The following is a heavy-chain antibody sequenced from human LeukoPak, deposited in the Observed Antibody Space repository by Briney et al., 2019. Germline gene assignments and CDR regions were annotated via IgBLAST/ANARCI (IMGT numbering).Heavy chain of an antibody. CDR2: ISSSSSAI. J-gene: IGHJ4*02. CDR1: GFTFSSFG. CDR3: ARDRSSGWYVYDY. Sequence: GGSLRLSCAASGFTFSSFGMNWVRQAPRKGLEWVSYISSSSSAIYYADSVKGRFIISRDNAKNSLYLQMNSLRAEDTAVYYCARDRSSGWYVYDYWGQGTLVTVSS. V-gene: IGHV3-48*01. D-gene: IGHD6-19*01.